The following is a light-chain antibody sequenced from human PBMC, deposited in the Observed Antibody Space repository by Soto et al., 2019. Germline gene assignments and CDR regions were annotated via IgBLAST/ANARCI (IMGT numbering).Light chain of an antibody. CDR1: QSISSW. J-gene: IGKJ4*01. Sequence: DIQMTQSPSTLFASVGDRVTITCRASQSISSWLAWYQQKPGKAPKLLIYTASNLKSGVPSRFSGSGSGTEFTLTISSLQPDDFATYYCQEYNSDSGLTFGGGTKVEIK. CDR2: TAS. V-gene: IGKV1-5*03. CDR3: QEYNSDSGLT.